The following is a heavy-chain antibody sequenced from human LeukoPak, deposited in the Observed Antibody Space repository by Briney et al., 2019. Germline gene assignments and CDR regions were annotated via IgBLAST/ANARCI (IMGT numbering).Heavy chain of an antibody. Sequence: PSETLSLTCTVSGGSISSGGYYWSWIRQHPGKGLEWIGYIYYSGSTYYNPSLKSRVTISVDTSKNQFSLKLSSVTAADTAVYYCAREGSTFGESSRWFDPWGQGTLVTVSS. V-gene: IGHV4-31*03. J-gene: IGHJ5*02. CDR2: IYYSGST. D-gene: IGHD3-10*01. CDR1: GGSISSGGYY. CDR3: AREGSTFGESSRWFDP.